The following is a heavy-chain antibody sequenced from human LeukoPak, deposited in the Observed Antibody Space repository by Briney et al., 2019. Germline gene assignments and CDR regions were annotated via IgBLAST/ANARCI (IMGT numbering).Heavy chain of an antibody. V-gene: IGHV4-39*07. Sequence: PSETLSLTCTVSDGSISSSNYYWAWIRQPPGKGLEWIANIFYTGNTYYNPSLKSRVTISVDTSKNQFSLKLSSVTAADTAVYYCARGSLLWFGEPPGPWGQGTLVTVSS. D-gene: IGHD3-10*01. CDR1: DGSISSSNYY. CDR2: IFYTGNT. CDR3: ARGSLLWFGEPPGP. J-gene: IGHJ5*02.